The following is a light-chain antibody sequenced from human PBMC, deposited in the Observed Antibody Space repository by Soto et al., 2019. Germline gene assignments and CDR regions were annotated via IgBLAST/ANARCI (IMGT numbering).Light chain of an antibody. V-gene: IGLV1-44*01. Sequence: QSVLTQPPSASGTPGQRVTISCSGSSSNIGSNTVNWYQQLPGTAPKLLIYSNNQRPSGVPDRFSGSKSGTSVSLAISGLQYEDEADYYCAAWDDSLNGRVFGGGTKVTVL. CDR3: AAWDDSLNGRV. J-gene: IGLJ2*01. CDR1: SSNIGSNT. CDR2: SNN.